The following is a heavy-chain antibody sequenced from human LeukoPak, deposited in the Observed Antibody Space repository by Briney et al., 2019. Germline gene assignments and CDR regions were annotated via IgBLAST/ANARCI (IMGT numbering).Heavy chain of an antibody. CDR1: VFTFCSFG. Sequence: GCPRLSPAPSVFTFCSFGMHCGPQAPGKGLWWVAFIQHDGTNKYYADSLKGRVNSSRDKSKNTLYLQMNSLRTEDTAVYYCAKDSSHWAFDYWGQGALVAVSS. V-gene: IGHV3-30*02. D-gene: IGHD7-27*01. CDR3: AKDSSHWAFDY. CDR2: IQHDGTNK. J-gene: IGHJ4*02.